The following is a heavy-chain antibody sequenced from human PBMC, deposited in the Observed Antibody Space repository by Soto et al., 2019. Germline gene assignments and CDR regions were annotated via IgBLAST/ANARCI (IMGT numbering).Heavy chain of an antibody. CDR2: IYWDDDK. CDR1: GFSLSTSGVG. V-gene: IGHV2-5*02. Sequence: QITLKESGPTLVKPTQTLTLTCTFSGFSLSTSGVGVGWIRQPPGKALEWLALIYWDDDKRYSPSLKSRLASTKDTSKNQVVLTMTNMDPVDTATYYCAHRADYGGSPYYFDYWGQGTLVTVSS. J-gene: IGHJ4*02. CDR3: AHRADYGGSPYYFDY. D-gene: IGHD4-17*01.